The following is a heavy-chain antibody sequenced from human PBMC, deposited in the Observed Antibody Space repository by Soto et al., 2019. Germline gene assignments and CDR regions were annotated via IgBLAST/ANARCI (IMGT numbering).Heavy chain of an antibody. CDR1: RFTLTCYG. D-gene: IGHD3-9*01. J-gene: IGHJ4*02. CDR3: ARVAFTYYHILTGYYYEVRGVSFDY. V-gene: IGHV1-18*01. CDR2: ISAYNGNT. Sequence: ASVKVTSKASRFTLTCYGLSGVQQSPGQGLEWMGWISAYNGNTNYAQKLQGRVTMTTDTSTSTAYMELRSLRSDDTAVYYCARVAFTYYHILTGYYYEVRGVSFDYWGQGTQDTVSS.